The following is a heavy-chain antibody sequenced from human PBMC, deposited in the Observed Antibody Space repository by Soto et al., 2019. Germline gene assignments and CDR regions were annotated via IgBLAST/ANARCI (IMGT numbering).Heavy chain of an antibody. D-gene: IGHD2-15*01. CDR3: ARAGGLLLDY. J-gene: IGHJ4*02. CDR2: ISYDGSNK. V-gene: IGHV3-30-3*01. Sequence: QVQLVESGGGVVQPGRSLRLSCAASGFTFSSYAMHWVRQAPGKGLEWVAVISYDGSNKFYADSVKGRFIISRDIYKNTLYLQMNSLRAGDPAVYYCARAGGLLLDYWGQGTLVTVSS. CDR1: GFTFSSYA.